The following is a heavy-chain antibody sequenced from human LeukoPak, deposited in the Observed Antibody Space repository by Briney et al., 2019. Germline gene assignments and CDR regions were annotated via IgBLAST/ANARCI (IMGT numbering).Heavy chain of an antibody. CDR2: IIPIFGTA. J-gene: IGHJ6*02. V-gene: IGHV1-69*13. D-gene: IGHD3-3*01. CDR1: GYTFTSRY. CDR3: ARGFLEWLSHYYYGMDV. Sequence: SVKVSCKASGYTFTSRYMHWVRQAPGQGLEWMGGIIPIFGTANYAQKFQGRVTITADESTSTAYMELSSLRSEDTAVYYCARGFLEWLSHYYYGMDVWGQGTTVTVSS.